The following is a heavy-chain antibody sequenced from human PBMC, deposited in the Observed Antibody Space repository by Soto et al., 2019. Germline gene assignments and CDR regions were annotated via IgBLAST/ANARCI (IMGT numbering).Heavy chain of an antibody. CDR1: GFAFSRFG. CDR3: ATDPGAFAGAMRD. D-gene: IGHD3-16*01. CDR2: ITFNGSQE. J-gene: IGHJ4*02. V-gene: IGHV3-30*03. Sequence: GGPRRLSGAGSGFAFSRFGMHGFRQLPGPGPEWVASITFNGSQEYYVDSVKGRFAISRNNSTNTLYLQMSSLRPGDTGVYYCATDPGAFAGAMRDWGRGTLVTVSS.